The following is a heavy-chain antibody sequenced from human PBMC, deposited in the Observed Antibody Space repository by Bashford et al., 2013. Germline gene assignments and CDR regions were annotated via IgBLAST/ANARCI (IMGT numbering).Heavy chain of an antibody. CDR2: IYPGDSDT. Sequence: GESLKISCKGSGYSFPNYWIGWVRQMPGKGLEWMGIIYPGDSDTRYSPSFQGQVTISADKSISTAYLQWSSLKASDTAMYYCATPFWRRGSGSFYAFDFWGQGTMVTVSS. J-gene: IGHJ3*01. V-gene: IGHV5-51*01. CDR1: GYSFPNYW. CDR3: ATPFWRRGSGSFYAFDF. D-gene: IGHD3-10*01.